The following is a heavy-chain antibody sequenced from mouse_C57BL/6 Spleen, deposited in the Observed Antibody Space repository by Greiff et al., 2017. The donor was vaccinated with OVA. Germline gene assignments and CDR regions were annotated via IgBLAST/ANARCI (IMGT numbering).Heavy chain of an antibody. Sequence: VKLQQSGPELVKPGASVKISCKASGYAFSSSWMNWVKQRPGKGLEWIGRIYPGDGDTNYNGKFKGKATLTADKSSSTAYMQLSSLTSEDSAVYFCARGAIITTVVDFPYAMGYWGQGTSVTVSS. CDR2: IYPGDGDT. CDR3: ARGAIITTVVDFPYAMGY. J-gene: IGHJ4*01. CDR1: GYAFSSSW. V-gene: IGHV1-82*01. D-gene: IGHD1-1*01.